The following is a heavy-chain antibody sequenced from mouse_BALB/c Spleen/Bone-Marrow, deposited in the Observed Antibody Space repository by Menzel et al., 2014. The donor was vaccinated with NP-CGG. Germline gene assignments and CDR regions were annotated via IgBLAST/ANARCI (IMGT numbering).Heavy chain of an antibody. Sequence: QVQLQQSGAELVKPGASVKLSCKASGYTFTSYWMHWVKQRPGQGLEWIGEINPSNGRTNYVEKFKSKATLSGDKSSSTVYMQLSSLTSEDSAVYYCARSGYWYFDVWGAGATVNVSA. J-gene: IGHJ1*01. CDR1: GYTFTSYW. V-gene: IGHV1S81*02. CDR3: ARSGYWYFDV. CDR2: INPSNGRT.